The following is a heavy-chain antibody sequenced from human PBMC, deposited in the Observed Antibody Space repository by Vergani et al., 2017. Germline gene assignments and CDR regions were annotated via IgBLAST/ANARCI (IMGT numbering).Heavy chain of an antibody. D-gene: IGHD3-16*01. CDR3: AKHFRGWGIDY. V-gene: IGHV3-23*01. CDR2: ISGQNFRT. Sequence: EVQLLESGGGSAQPGESLRLSCVASGFTFTAHGLNWVRQAPGKGLEWVSGISGQNFRTHYADSVKGRFTISRDDSKNTVYLQINSLRTDDTATYYCAKHFRGWGIDYWGQGTQVIVSS. CDR1: GFTFTAHG. J-gene: IGHJ4*02.